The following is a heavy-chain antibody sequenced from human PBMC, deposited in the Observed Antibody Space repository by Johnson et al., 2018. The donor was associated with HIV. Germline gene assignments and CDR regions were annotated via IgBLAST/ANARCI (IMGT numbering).Heavy chain of an antibody. J-gene: IGHJ3*02. CDR1: GFTFSDYY. D-gene: IGHD5-24*01. Sequence: QAQLVESGGGLVQPGGSLRLSCAASGFTFSDYYMSWIRQAPGKGLEWVSYISSSGSTIYYADSVKGRFTISRDNAKNSLYLQMNSLRAEDTAVYYCARACRDGYTCDAFDIWGQGTMVTVSS. CDR3: ARACRDGYTCDAFDI. V-gene: IGHV3-11*04. CDR2: ISSSGSTI.